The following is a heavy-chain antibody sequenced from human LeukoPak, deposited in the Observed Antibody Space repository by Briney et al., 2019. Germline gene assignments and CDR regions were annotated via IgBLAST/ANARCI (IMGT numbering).Heavy chain of an antibody. V-gene: IGHV3-30-3*01. J-gene: IGHJ6*02. CDR2: ISYDGSNK. Sequence: PGRSLRLSCAASGFTFSSYAMHWVRQAPGKGLEWVAVISYDGSNKYYADSVKGRFTISRDNSKNTLYLQMNSLRAEDTAVYYCARELPSWELPAAKLYYYYGMDVWGQGTTVTASS. D-gene: IGHD2-2*01. CDR3: ARELPSWELPAAKLYYYYGMDV. CDR1: GFTFSSYA.